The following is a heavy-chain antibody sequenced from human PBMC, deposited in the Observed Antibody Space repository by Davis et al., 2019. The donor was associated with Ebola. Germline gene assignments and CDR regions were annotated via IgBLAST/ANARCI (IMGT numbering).Heavy chain of an antibody. CDR1: GFAFSSYA. J-gene: IGHJ4*02. CDR2: IWYDGSNK. D-gene: IGHD6-13*01. V-gene: IGHV3-33*06. Sequence: PGGSLRLSCAASGFAFSSYAMHWVRQAPGKGLEWVAIIWYDGSNKYYADSVKGRFTIFRDNSKNTLYLQMSSLRAEDTAVYYCAKVTRSGWYGGFDYWGQGTLVTVSS. CDR3: AKVTRSGWYGGFDY.